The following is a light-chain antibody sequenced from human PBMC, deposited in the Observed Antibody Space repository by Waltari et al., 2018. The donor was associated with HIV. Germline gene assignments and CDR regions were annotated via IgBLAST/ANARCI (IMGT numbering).Light chain of an antibody. CDR1: SSNIGAGYD. CDR2: VNS. CDR3: QSYDSTGV. J-gene: IGLJ3*02. V-gene: IGLV1-40*01. Sequence: QSVLTQPPSVSGAPGQRVTISCTGSSSNIGAGYDVHWYQQLPGTAPKLLIYVNSNRPSGVPDRFAGSKSGTSASLAITGLQAEDEADYYCQSYDSTGVFGGGTKLTVL.